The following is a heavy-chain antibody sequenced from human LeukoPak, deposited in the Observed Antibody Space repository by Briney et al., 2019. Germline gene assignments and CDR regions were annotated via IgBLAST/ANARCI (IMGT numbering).Heavy chain of an antibody. V-gene: IGHV1-69*13. CDR2: IIPIFGTA. D-gene: IGHD5-12*01. Sequence: SVKVSCKASGGTFSSYAISWVRQAPGQGLEWMGGIIPIFGTANYAQKFQGRVTITADEPTSTAYMELSSLRSEDTAVYYCARSSGYDLNWFDPWGQGTLVTVSS. CDR1: GGTFSSYA. CDR3: ARSSGYDLNWFDP. J-gene: IGHJ5*02.